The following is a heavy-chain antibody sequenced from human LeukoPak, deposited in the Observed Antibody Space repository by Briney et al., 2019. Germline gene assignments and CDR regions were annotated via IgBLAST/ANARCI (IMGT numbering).Heavy chain of an antibody. Sequence: GGSLRLSCAASGFTFSSYGMHWVRQAPGKGLEWVAVISYDGSNKYYADSVKGRFTISRDNSKNTLYLQMNGLRAEDTAVYYCAKEGHYDFWSGFRVFDYWGQGTLVTVSS. D-gene: IGHD3-3*01. J-gene: IGHJ4*02. CDR2: ISYDGSNK. CDR1: GFTFSSYG. CDR3: AKEGHYDFWSGFRVFDY. V-gene: IGHV3-30*18.